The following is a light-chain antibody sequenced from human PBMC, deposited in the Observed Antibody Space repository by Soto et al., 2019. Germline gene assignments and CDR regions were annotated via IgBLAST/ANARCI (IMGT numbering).Light chain of an antibody. Sequence: DIQMTQSPSTLSASVGDRVTITCRASQSFSSWLAWYQQKPGKAPKLLISKASSLESGVPSRFSGSESGTEFTLTISSLQPDDFATYYCQPYNTYPFTFGQGTQLEIK. V-gene: IGKV1-5*03. CDR1: QSFSSW. J-gene: IGKJ2*01. CDR2: KAS. CDR3: QPYNTYPFT.